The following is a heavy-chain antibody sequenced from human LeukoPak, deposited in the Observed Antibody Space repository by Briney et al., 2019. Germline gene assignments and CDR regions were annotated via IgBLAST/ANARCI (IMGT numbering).Heavy chain of an antibody. CDR2: ISGSGGST. D-gene: IGHD2-21*02. V-gene: IGHV3-23*01. Sequence: GGSLRLSCAASGFTFSSYAMSWVRQAPGKGLEWVSAISGSGGSTYYADSVKGRFTISRDNSKNTLYLQMNSLRAEDTAVYYCSKDKRGVVTAMRIYFDYWGQGTLVTVSS. CDR3: SKDKRGVVTAMRIYFDY. J-gene: IGHJ4*02. CDR1: GFTFSSYA.